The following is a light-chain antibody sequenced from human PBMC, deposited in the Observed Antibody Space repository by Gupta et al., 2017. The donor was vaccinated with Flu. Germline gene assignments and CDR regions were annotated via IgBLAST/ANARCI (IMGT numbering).Light chain of an antibody. Sequence: DIQMTQSPSSLSASVGDRVTITCRASQNINNWLAWYQQRPGKPPKLLIYKASNLQIGVPSRFSGSESGTEFTLTISNLQADDSATYYCQQHFGYPLTFGGGTKLEIK. CDR1: QNINNW. J-gene: IGKJ4*01. CDR3: QQHFGYPLT. CDR2: KAS. V-gene: IGKV1-5*03.